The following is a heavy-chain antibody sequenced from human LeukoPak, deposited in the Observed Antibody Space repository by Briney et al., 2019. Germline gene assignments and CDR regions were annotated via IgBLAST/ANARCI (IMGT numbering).Heavy chain of an antibody. D-gene: IGHD3-10*01. J-gene: IGHJ6*03. Sequence: GGSLRLSGAASGFSFTFYGMHGVGKAPGKGLEWVALIGHDVNEKYYDASVKGCFTISRDNSKNTLFLLLNRLSAEDTAVYYCAKDNPRHVGVDDEIIGDDYYYMDVWGKGTLVTVSS. CDR3: AKDNPRHVGVDDEIIGDDYYYMDV. CDR2: IGHDVNEK. CDR1: GFSFTFYG. V-gene: IGHV3-30*02.